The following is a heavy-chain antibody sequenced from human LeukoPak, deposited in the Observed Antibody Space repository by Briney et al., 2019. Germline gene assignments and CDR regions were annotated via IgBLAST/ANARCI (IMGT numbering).Heavy chain of an antibody. D-gene: IGHD6-19*01. V-gene: IGHV3-30*04. Sequence: PGRSLRLSCAASGFTFSSYAMHWVRQAPGKGLEWVAVISYDGSNKYYADSVKGRFTISRDNSKNTLYLQMNSLRAEDTAVYYCATPSPGQWLYYFDYWGQGTLVTVSS. CDR2: ISYDGSNK. CDR1: GFTFSSYA. J-gene: IGHJ4*02. CDR3: ATPSPGQWLYYFDY.